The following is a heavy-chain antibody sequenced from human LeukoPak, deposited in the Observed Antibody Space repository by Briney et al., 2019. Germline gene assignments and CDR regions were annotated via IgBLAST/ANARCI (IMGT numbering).Heavy chain of an antibody. D-gene: IGHD2/OR15-2a*01. Sequence: TSETLSLTCTVSGGSISSYYWSWIRQPPGKGLEWIGYIYYSGSTNYNPSLKSRVTISVDTSKNQFSLKLSSVTAADTAVYYCARCLSYGNWYFDLWGRGTLVTVSS. J-gene: IGHJ2*01. CDR1: GGSISSYY. V-gene: IGHV4-59*01. CDR3: ARCLSYGNWYFDL. CDR2: IYYSGST.